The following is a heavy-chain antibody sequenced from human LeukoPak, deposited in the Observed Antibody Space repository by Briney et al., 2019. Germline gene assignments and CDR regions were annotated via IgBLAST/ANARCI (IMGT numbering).Heavy chain of an antibody. D-gene: IGHD1-7*01. CDR1: GYSFTSFW. CDR2: IYPGDFDT. CDR3: ARQARSGTYWNLDAFDI. V-gene: IGHV5-51*01. Sequence: GESLKISCKGSGYSFTSFWIGWVRQLPGKGLEWMGIIYPGDFDTRYSPSFQGQVTFSADKSINTAYLQWSSLEASDTAMYYCARQARSGTYWNLDAFDIWGQGTMVTVSS. J-gene: IGHJ3*02.